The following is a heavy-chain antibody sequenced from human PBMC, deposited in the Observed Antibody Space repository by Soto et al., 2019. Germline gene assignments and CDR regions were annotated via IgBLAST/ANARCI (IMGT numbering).Heavy chain of an antibody. V-gene: IGHV3-23*01. CDR3: TKASSDRHHMDV. CDR1: GFTFSNFV. Sequence: GGSLRLSCAASGFTFSNFVMRWVRQTPGKGLEWVSTITATGGDTYYTDSVKGRFTISRDNSKNTLYLQMSSLRAEDTALYYCTKASSDRHHMDVWGQGTTVTVSS. CDR2: ITATGGDT. J-gene: IGHJ6*02.